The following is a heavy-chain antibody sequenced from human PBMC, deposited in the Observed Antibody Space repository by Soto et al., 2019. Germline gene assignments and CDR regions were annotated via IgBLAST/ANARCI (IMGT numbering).Heavy chain of an antibody. V-gene: IGHV4-31*03. D-gene: IGHD5-12*01. CDR1: GGSISSGGYY. CDR3: ARVGPQYSGHKDARTFDY. J-gene: IGHJ4*02. Sequence: PSETLSLTCTVSGGSISSGGYYWSWIRQHPGKGLEWIGYIYYSGSTYYNPSLKSRVTISVDTSKNQFSLKLSSVTAADTAVYYCARVGPQYSGHKDARTFDYWGQGTLVTVSS. CDR2: IYYSGST.